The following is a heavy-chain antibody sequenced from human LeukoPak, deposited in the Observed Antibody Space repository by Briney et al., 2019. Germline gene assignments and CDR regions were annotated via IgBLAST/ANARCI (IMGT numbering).Heavy chain of an antibody. D-gene: IGHD4-17*01. V-gene: IGHV3-48*03. J-gene: IGHJ4*02. CDR3: ARGDYETLYFDY. CDR2: ISSSGSTI. Sequence: PGGSLRLSCAASGFTFSSYEMNWVRQAPGKGLEWVSYISSSGSTIYYADSVKGRFTISRDNAKNSLYLQMNSLRAEDTAVYYCARGDYETLYFDYWGQGTLVTVSS. CDR1: GFTFSSYE.